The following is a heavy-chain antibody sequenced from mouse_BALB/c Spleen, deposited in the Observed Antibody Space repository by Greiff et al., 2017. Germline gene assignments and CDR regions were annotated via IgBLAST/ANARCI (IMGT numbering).Heavy chain of an antibody. CDR2: ISTYYGDA. D-gene: IGHD2-10*02. J-gene: IGHJ2*01. CDR3: AREYGLDY. V-gene: IGHV1S137*01. CDR1: GYTFTDYA. Sequence: VQGVESGAELVRPGVSVKISCKGSGYTFTDYAMHWVKQSHAKSLEWIGVISTYYGDASYNQKFKGKATMTVDKSSSTAYMELARLTSEDSAIYYCAREYGLDYWGQGTTLTVSS.